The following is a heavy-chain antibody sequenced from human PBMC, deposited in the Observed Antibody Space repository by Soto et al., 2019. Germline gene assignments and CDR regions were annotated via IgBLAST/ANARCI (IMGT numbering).Heavy chain of an antibody. V-gene: IGHV3-48*02. Sequence: GGSLRLSCAASGFTFSSYTMNWVRQAPGKGLEWVSYISSSSSTIYYADSVKGRFTISRDNAKNSLYLQMNSLRDEDTAVYYCARGLYYYDSSGYWGYWGQGTLVTVSS. CDR2: ISSSSSTI. J-gene: IGHJ4*02. CDR1: GFTFSSYT. D-gene: IGHD3-22*01. CDR3: ARGLYYYDSSGYWGY.